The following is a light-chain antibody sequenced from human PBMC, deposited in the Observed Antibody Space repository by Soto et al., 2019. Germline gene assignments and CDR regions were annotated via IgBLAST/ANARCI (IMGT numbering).Light chain of an antibody. J-gene: IGKJ1*01. CDR1: ETVSDSQ. Sequence: EIVFTQSPDTLSFSPGERATLSCRTSETVSDSQLAWYQQKPGQAPRLLIYSVSTRATGIADRFSGSGSGTDFTLTISRLEPADCALYYCQQYGSSRWTLGQGTKVDIK. CDR3: QQYGSSRWT. V-gene: IGKV3-20*01. CDR2: SVS.